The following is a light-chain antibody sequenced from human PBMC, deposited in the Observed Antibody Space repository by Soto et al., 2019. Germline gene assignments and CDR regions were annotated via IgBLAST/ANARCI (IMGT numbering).Light chain of an antibody. Sequence: QSVLTQPASVSGSPGQSITISCSGTSSDVGGSDYVSWYQQHPGKAPKLIMYQVSNRPSGVSDRFSGSQSGNTASLTISGLQAEDEAYLYCSSFSTNSTCYVLGNGTKVT. V-gene: IGLV2-14*01. CDR1: SSDVGGSDY. CDR3: SSFSTNSTCYV. CDR2: QVS. J-gene: IGLJ1*01.